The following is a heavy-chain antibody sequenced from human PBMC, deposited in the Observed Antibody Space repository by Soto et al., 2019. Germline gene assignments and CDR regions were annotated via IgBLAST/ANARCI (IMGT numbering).Heavy chain of an antibody. D-gene: IGHD1-26*01. CDR3: ATARYSGSSNPTIDAFDI. Sequence: ASVKVSCKVSGYTLTELSMHWVRQAPGKGLEWMGGFDPEDGETIYAQKFQGRVTMTEDTSTDTAYMELSSLRSEDTAVYYCATARYSGSSNPTIDAFDIWGQGTMGTVS. CDR1: GYTLTELS. CDR2: FDPEDGET. J-gene: IGHJ3*02. V-gene: IGHV1-24*01.